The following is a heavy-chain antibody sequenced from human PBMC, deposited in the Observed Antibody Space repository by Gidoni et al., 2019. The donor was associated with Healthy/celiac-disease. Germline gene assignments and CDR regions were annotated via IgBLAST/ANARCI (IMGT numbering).Heavy chain of an antibody. J-gene: IGHJ6*02. Sequence: SVKGRFTISRDNAQNTLYLQMNSLSAEDTAVYYCARAREYYDILTGYYYYGMDVWGQGTTVTVSS. V-gene: IGHV3-74*01. CDR3: ARAREYYDILTGYYYYGMDV. D-gene: IGHD3-9*01.